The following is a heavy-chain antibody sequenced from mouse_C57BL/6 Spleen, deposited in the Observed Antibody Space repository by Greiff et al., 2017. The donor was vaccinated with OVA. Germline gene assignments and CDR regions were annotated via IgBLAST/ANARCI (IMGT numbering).Heavy chain of an antibody. D-gene: IGHD3-2*02. V-gene: IGHV1-52*01. CDR3: ARTAQNAMDY. J-gene: IGHJ4*01. CDR2: IDPSDSET. CDR1: GYTFTSYW. Sequence: VQLQQPGAELVRPGSSVKLSCTASGYTFTSYWMHWVKQRPIQGLEWIGNIDPSDSETHYNQKFKDKATLTVDKSSSTAYMQLSSLTSEDSAVYYCARTAQNAMDYWGQGTSVTVSS.